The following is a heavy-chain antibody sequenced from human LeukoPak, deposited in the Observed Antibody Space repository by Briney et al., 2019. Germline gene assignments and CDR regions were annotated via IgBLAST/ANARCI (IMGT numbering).Heavy chain of an antibody. CDR3: ARMGRLDY. V-gene: IGHV3-7*01. Sequence: GGSLRLSCAASGFTFSDYWMSWVRQAPGKGLEGVANIKEDGSRKYYVDSVKARFTISRDNAKHSQYLQMNSLRVEDTAVYYCARMGRLDYWGQGTLVTVSS. CDR2: IKEDGSRK. J-gene: IGHJ4*02. D-gene: IGHD5-24*01. CDR1: GFTFSDYW.